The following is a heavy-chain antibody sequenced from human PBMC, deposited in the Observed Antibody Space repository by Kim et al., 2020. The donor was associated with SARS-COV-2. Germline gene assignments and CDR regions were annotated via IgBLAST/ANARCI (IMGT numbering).Heavy chain of an antibody. J-gene: IGHJ3*02. V-gene: IGHV5-10-1*01. CDR1: GYSFTTYW. D-gene: IGHD6-13*01. CDR2: IDPSDSYT. CDR3: ARSRGFRSSHDAFDI. Sequence: GESLKISCKGSGYSFTTYWINWVRQMPGKGLEWMGRIDPSDSYTNYSPSSQGHVTISTDKSISTAYLQWSGLKASDSAMYYCARSRGFRSSHDAFDIWGQGTMVTVSS.